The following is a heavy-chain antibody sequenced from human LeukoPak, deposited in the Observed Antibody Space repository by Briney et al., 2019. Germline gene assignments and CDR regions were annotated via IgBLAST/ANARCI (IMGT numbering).Heavy chain of an antibody. J-gene: IGHJ4*02. CDR2: FDPDDGET. CDR3: ATASYPGTAYNFDY. V-gene: IGHV1-24*01. D-gene: IGHD1-1*01. Sequence: ASVKVSCKVSGYTLTELSMHWVRQAPGKGLEWMGGFDPDDGETIYAQKFQGRVTMTEDTSTDTAYMELSSLRSEDTAVYYCATASYPGTAYNFDYWGQGTLVTVSS. CDR1: GYTLTELS.